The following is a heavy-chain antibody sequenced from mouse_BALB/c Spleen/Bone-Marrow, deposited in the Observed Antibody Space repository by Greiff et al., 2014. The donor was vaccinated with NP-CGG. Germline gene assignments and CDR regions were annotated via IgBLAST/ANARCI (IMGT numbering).Heavy chain of an antibody. D-gene: IGHD1-2*01. V-gene: IGHV1S56*01. J-gene: IGHJ1*01. CDR3: VRSRLRDWYFDV. CDR2: IFPGDSTT. Sequence: QVQLQQSGVELVKPGASVKLSCKASGNTFTSYDINWVGQRPEQGLEWIGWIFPGDSTTKYNEKFKGKAPLSTDKSSSTVHMQLSRLTSEDSAVYFGVRSRLRDWYFDVWGAGTTVTIPS. CDR1: GNTFTSYD.